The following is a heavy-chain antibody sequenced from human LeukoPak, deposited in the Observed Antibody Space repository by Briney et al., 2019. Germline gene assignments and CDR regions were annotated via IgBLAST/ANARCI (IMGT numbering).Heavy chain of an antibody. CDR2: VNPNSGGT. CDR1: GYTYTGYY. CDR3: ARDLKGIVVVVAAGA. V-gene: IGHV1-2*02. Sequence: GASVKVSCKASGYTYTGYYMHWVRQAPGQGLEGMGWVNPNSGGTNYAQKFQGRVTMTRDTSISTAYMELSMLRSDDTAVYYCARDLKGIVVVVAAGAWGQGTLVTVSS. J-gene: IGHJ5*02. D-gene: IGHD2-15*01.